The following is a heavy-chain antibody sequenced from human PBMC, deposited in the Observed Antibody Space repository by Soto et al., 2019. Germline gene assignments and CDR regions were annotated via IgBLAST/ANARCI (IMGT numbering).Heavy chain of an antibody. CDR2: INHSGST. J-gene: IGHJ4*02. CDR3: ARHGWTMLSFYDY. D-gene: IGHD3-10*01. CDR1: GGSFSGYY. Sequence: SETLSLTCAVYGGSFSGYYWSWIRQPPGKGLEWIGEINHSGSTNYNPSLKSRVTISVDTSKNQFSLKLSSVTAADTAVYYCARHGWTMLSFYDYWGQGTLVTVSS. V-gene: IGHV4-34*01.